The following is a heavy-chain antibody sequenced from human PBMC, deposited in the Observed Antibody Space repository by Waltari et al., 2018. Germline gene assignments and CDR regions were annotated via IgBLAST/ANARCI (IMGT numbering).Heavy chain of an antibody. J-gene: IGHJ4*02. CDR3: ARETGGYDYDSSGYFDY. Sequence: EVQLVESGGGLVQPGGYLRLSCAAPGFTFSSYAMSWVRQAPGKGLEGFSAISGSGGSTYYADSVKGLFTISRDNAKNSLYLQMNSLRAEDTAVYYCARETGGYDYDSSGYFDYWGQGTLVTVSS. CDR1: GFTFSSYA. D-gene: IGHD3-22*01. CDR2: ISGSGGST. V-gene: IGHV3-23*04.